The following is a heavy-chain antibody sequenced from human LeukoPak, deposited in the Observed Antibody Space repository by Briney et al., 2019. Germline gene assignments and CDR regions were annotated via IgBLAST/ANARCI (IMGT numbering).Heavy chain of an antibody. Sequence: GGSLRLSCAASGFTFSSYGMSWVRQAPGKGLEWVSAISGSGGSTYYADSVKGRFTISRDNFKNTLYLQMNSLRAEDTAVYYCAKDDAWLQYNGWGQGTLVTVSS. CDR1: GFTFSSYG. CDR2: ISGSGGST. V-gene: IGHV3-23*01. J-gene: IGHJ4*02. CDR3: AKDDAWLQYNG. D-gene: IGHD5-24*01.